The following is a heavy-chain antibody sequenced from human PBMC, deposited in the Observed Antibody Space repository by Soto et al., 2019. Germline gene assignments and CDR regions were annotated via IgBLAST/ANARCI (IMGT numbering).Heavy chain of an antibody. CDR1: GYTFTSYY. CDR2: INPSGGST. Sequence: XVKVSCMASGYTFTSYYMHWVRRAPGQGLEWMGIINPSGGSTSYAQKFQGRVTMTRDTSTSAVYMELSSLRPEDTAVYYCAANSGYELNDAFDIWGQGTMVTVSS. V-gene: IGHV1-46*03. J-gene: IGHJ3*02. CDR3: AANSGYELNDAFDI. D-gene: IGHD5-12*01.